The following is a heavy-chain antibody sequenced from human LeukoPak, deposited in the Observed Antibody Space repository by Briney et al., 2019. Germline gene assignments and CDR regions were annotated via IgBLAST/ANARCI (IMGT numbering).Heavy chain of an antibody. Sequence: GASVKVSCKASGYTFTSYGISWVRQAPGQGLEWMGWISAYNGNTNYAQKLQGRVTMTTDTSTSTAYMELRSLRSDDTAVYYCARDLWEVLRFLEYGMDVWGQGTTVTVSS. J-gene: IGHJ6*02. V-gene: IGHV1-18*01. D-gene: IGHD3-3*01. CDR1: GYTFTSYG. CDR2: ISAYNGNT. CDR3: ARDLWEVLRFLEYGMDV.